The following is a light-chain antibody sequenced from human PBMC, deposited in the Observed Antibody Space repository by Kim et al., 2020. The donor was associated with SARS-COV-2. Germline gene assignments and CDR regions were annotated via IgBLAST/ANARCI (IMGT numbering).Light chain of an antibody. V-gene: IGKV3-20*01. CDR2: DTF. CDR3: QQHGSSPKT. J-gene: IGKJ2*01. CDR1: ESVSGY. Sequence: SLSPGERATLSCRARESVSGYLAWYQQKPGQAPRLLISDTFSRAAGIPDRFSGSGSGTDFTLTISRLEPEDFAVYYCQQHGSSPKTFGQGTKLEI.